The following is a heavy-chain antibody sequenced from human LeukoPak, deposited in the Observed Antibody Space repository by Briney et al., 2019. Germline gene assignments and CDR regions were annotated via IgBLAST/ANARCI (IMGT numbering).Heavy chain of an antibody. CDR1: GGSVSSGSYY. J-gene: IGHJ4*02. Sequence: PSETLSLTCTVSGGSVSSGSYYWCWIRQPPGKGLEWIGYIYYSGSTNYNPSLKSRVTISVDTSKNQFSLKLSSVTAADTAVYYCARVHIAAAGSFDYWGQGTLVTVSS. D-gene: IGHD6-13*01. CDR2: IYYSGST. V-gene: IGHV4-61*01. CDR3: ARVHIAAAGSFDY.